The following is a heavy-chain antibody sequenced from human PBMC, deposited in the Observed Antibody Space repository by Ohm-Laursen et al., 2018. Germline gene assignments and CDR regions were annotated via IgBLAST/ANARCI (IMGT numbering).Heavy chain of an antibody. J-gene: IGHJ4*02. V-gene: IGHV1-69*13. CDR1: GGTFSSYA. Sequence: ASVKVSCKASGGTFSSYAISWVRQAPGQGLEWMGGIIPIFGTANYAQKFQGRVTITADESTSTAYMELSSLRSEDTAVYYCASARGYSYGYDYWGQGTLVTVSS. CDR2: IIPIFGTA. D-gene: IGHD5-18*01. CDR3: ASARGYSYGYDY.